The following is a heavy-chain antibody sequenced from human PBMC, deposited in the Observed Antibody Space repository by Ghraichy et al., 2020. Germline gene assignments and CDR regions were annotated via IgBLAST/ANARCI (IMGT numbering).Heavy chain of an antibody. CDR3: AKGFGGGWGDIDY. CDR1: GFTFSNSD. D-gene: IGHD3-16*01. V-gene: IGHV3-23*01. J-gene: IGHJ4*02. Sequence: GESLNISCEASGFTFSNSDMSWVRQAPGKGLEWVSFISASGGTTYYADSVKGRFTISRDKSKNTLFLQMNSLRAEDTAIYFCAKGFGGGWGDIDYWGQGTLVTVSS. CDR2: ISASGGTT.